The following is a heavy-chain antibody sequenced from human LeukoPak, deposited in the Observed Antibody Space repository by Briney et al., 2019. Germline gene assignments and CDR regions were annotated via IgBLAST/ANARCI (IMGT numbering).Heavy chain of an antibody. J-gene: IGHJ4*02. CDR3: ARVSSGWYYFDY. V-gene: IGHV4-61*01. CDR1: GGSVSSGSYY. Sequence: SETLSLTCTVSGGSVSSGSYYRSWIRQPPGKGLEWIGYIYYSGSTNYNPSLKSRVTISVDTSKNQFSLKLSSVTAADTAVYYCARVSSGWYYFDYWGQGTLVTVSS. D-gene: IGHD6-19*01. CDR2: IYYSGST.